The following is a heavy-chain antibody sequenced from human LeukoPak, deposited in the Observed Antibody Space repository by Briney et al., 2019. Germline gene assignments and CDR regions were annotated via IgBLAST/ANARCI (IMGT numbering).Heavy chain of an antibody. V-gene: IGHV4-31*03. Sequence: PAETLSLTCTVSGGSISRGGYYWSWIRQHPGKGLEWIVYIYYSRSTYYNPSLKSRVTISVDTSKNQFSLKMTSVTAADTAVYYCARGLPYDSSGYYFDGFDHWGQGTLVTFSS. CDR3: ARGLPYDSSGYYFDGFDH. D-gene: IGHD3-22*01. CDR2: IYYSRST. CDR1: GGSISRGGYY. J-gene: IGHJ4*02.